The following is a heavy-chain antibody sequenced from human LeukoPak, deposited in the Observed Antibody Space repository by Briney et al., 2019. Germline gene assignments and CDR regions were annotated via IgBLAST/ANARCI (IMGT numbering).Heavy chain of an antibody. Sequence: GRSLRLSCAASGFTFSSYGMHWVRQAPGKGLEWVAVISYDGSNKYYADSVKGRFTISRDNSKNTLYLQMNSLRAEDTAVYYCAKGWHHYDFWSGYYVPDYWGQGTLVTVSS. CDR2: ISYDGSNK. D-gene: IGHD3-3*01. V-gene: IGHV3-30*18. CDR3: AKGWHHYDFWSGYYVPDY. CDR1: GFTFSSYG. J-gene: IGHJ4*02.